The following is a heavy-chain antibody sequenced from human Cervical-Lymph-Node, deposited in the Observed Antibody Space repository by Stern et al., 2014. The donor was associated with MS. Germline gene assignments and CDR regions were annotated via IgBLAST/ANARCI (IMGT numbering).Heavy chain of an antibody. V-gene: IGHV5-51*01. J-gene: IGHJ4*02. D-gene: IGHD3-3*01. CDR1: GYSFPNYW. CDR2: IYPGSSEA. CDR3: ARGSGRDFFDY. Sequence: EVQLVQSGAEVKKPGESLKISCTGSGYSFPNYWTGWVRQMPGKGLEDMGIIYPGSSEARSSPSFQGQVTFSADKSPDTAYLQWNSLKVSDTAMYYCARGSGRDFFDYWGQGALVTVSS.